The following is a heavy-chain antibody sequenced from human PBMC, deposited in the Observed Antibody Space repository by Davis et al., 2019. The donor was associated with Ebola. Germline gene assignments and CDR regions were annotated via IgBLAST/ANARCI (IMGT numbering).Heavy chain of an antibody. Sequence: GESLKISCAASGLIFSNYWMSWVRQAPGKGLEWVSAIVGNGGSTYYADSVKGRFTISRDNSKNTLYLQMNSLRGEDTAVYYCAKDSRYYYDSGRYRGGWGQGTLVTVSS. V-gene: IGHV3-23*01. CDR1: GLIFSNYW. J-gene: IGHJ4*02. CDR2: IVGNGGST. CDR3: AKDSRYYYDSGRYRGG. D-gene: IGHD3-22*01.